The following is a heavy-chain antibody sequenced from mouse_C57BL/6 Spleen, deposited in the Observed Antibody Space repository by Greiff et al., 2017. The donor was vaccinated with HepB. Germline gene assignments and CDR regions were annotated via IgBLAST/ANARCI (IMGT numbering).Heavy chain of an antibody. CDR1: GYTFTSYW. J-gene: IGHJ1*03. Sequence: QVQLQQPGAELVRPGTSVKLSCKASGYTFTSYWMHWVKQRPGQGLEWIGVIDPSDSYTNYNQKFKGKATLTVDTSSSTAYMQLSSLTSEDSAVYYCARRGLTTVVADWYFDVWGTGTTVTVSS. V-gene: IGHV1-59*01. D-gene: IGHD1-1*01. CDR2: IDPSDSYT. CDR3: ARRGLTTVVADWYFDV.